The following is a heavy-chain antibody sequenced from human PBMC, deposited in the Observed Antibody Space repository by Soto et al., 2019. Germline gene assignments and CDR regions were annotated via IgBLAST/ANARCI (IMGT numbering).Heavy chain of an antibody. J-gene: IGHJ4*02. D-gene: IGHD5-12*01. CDR2: IYYSGST. CDR3: ARGLEMATIEREGPYFDY. Sequence: PSETLSLTCTVSGGSISSYYGSWIRQPPGKGLEWIGYIYYSGSTNYNPSLKSRVTISVDTSKNQFSLKLSSVTAADTAVYYCARGLEMATIEREGPYFDYWGQGTLVTVSS. CDR1: GGSISSYY. V-gene: IGHV4-59*01.